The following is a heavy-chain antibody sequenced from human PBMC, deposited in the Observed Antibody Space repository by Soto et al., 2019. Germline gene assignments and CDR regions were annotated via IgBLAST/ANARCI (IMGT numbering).Heavy chain of an antibody. CDR2: ISYDGSNK. CDR3: ARAVRRYCSSTSCPGAFDI. V-gene: IGHV3-30-3*01. D-gene: IGHD2-2*01. J-gene: IGHJ3*02. CDR1: GFTFSSYA. Sequence: GGSLRLSCAASGFTFSSYAMHWVRQAPGKGLEWVAVISYDGSNKYYADSVKGRFTISRDNSKNTLYLQMNSLRAEDTAVYYCARAVRRYCSSTSCPGAFDIWGQGTMVTVSS.